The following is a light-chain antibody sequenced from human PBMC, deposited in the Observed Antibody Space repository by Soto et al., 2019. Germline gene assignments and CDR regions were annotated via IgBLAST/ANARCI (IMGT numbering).Light chain of an antibody. CDR1: QSVSSN. J-gene: IGKJ4*01. CDR3: QQRPNRLLLT. CDR2: DAS. V-gene: IGKV3-11*01. Sequence: EIGRTQCRATVSVSPGERATLSCRASQSVSSNLAWYQQKPGQAPRLLIYDASNRATGIPARFSGSASGTDFTLTISSLDPPAFPLYHCQQRPNRLLLTFAAGTKVDIK.